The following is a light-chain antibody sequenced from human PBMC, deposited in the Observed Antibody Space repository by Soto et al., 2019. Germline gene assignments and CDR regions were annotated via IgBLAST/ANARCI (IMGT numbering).Light chain of an antibody. Sequence: EIVMTQSPASLSVSPGESVTLSCRASQGVATTLAWYRQQPGQAPRLLIYNAYIRASGVPARFSGSGSGTELTLTISSLQSEDFAVYYCQHYKTWPLAFGGGTKVEIK. CDR2: NAY. CDR1: QGVATT. J-gene: IGKJ4*01. CDR3: QHYKTWPLA. V-gene: IGKV3-15*01.